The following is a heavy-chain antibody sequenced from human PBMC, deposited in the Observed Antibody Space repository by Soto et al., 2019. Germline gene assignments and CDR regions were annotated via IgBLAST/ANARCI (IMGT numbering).Heavy chain of an antibody. D-gene: IGHD6-13*01. CDR3: ARGRKQQLPVGDL. Sequence: QVQLVESGGGVVQPGRSLRLSCGASGFNFGTYGMHWFRQAPGKGLEWVALIWFDGSKKYYVDSVMGRFNISRDNFRNTVYLPMNNLRSEDKAVYYCARGRKQQLPVGDLWGQGPRVIVSS. V-gene: IGHV3-33*01. CDR2: IWFDGSKK. J-gene: IGHJ5*02. CDR1: GFNFGTYG.